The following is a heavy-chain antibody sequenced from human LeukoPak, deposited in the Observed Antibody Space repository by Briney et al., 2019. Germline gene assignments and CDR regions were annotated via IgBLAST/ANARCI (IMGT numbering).Heavy chain of an antibody. Sequence: ASVKVSCKVSGYTLTELSMHWVRQAPGKGLEWMGGIIPIFGTANYAQKLQGRVTMTTDTSTSTAYMELRSLRSDDTAVYYCARFRLNTRNSDYWGQGTLVTVSS. J-gene: IGHJ4*02. CDR3: ARFRLNTRNSDY. CDR1: GYTLTELS. CDR2: IIPIFGTA. D-gene: IGHD3-22*01. V-gene: IGHV1-24*01.